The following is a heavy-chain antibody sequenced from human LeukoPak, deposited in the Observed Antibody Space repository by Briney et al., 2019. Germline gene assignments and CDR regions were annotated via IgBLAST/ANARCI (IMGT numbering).Heavy chain of an antibody. Sequence: PGGSLRLSCAASGFTFSSYAMSWVRQAPGKGLEWVSAISGSGGSTYYADSVKGRFTISRDNSKNTLYLQMNSLRAEDTAVYYCARRLGDTIFGVVIIWGMDVWGQGTTVTVSS. CDR2: ISGSGGST. CDR3: ARRLGDTIFGVVIIWGMDV. CDR1: GFTFSSYA. V-gene: IGHV3-23*01. J-gene: IGHJ6*02. D-gene: IGHD3-3*01.